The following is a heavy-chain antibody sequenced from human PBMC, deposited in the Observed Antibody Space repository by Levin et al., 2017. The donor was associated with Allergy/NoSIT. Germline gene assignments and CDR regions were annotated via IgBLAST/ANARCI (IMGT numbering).Heavy chain of an antibody. CDR3: ARGAVDTAIWN. V-gene: IGHV3-11*05. CDR2: ISSSSSYT. J-gene: IGHJ4*02. D-gene: IGHD5-18*01. CDR1: GFTFSDYY. Sequence: PGGSLRLSCAASGFTFSDYYMSWIRQAPGKGLEWVSYISSSSSYTNYADSVKGRFTISRDNAKNSLYLQMNSLRAEDTAVYYCARGAVDTAIWNWGQGTLVTVSS.